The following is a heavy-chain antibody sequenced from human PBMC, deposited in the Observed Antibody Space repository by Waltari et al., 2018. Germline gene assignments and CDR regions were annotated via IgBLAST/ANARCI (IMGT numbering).Heavy chain of an antibody. CDR1: GFSVGRCSFY. J-gene: IGHJ4*02. Sequence: QVYLQESGPGWVEPSQTLSPPCRVFGFSVGRCSFYWTWFRQPAGKGLEGVGYSILGRTNYNPSLKSRVNISVDTSKNQFSLNLSSVTAADTAVYFCAASTVFGVVVDYWGQGTPVTVSS. D-gene: IGHD3-3*01. V-gene: IGHV4-61*09. CDR2: SILGRT. CDR3: AASTVFGVVVDY.